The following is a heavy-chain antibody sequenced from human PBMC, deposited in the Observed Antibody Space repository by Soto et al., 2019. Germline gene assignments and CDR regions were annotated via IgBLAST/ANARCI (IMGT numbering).Heavy chain of an antibody. CDR2: IIPILGIA. Sequence: QVQLVQSGAEVKKPGSSVKVSCKASGGTFSSYTISWVRQAPGQGLEWMGRIIPILGIANYAQKFQGRVMITADKSTSTAYMELSSLRSEDTAVYYCARGSSAVLDYWGQGTLVTVSS. D-gene: IGHD6-13*01. J-gene: IGHJ4*02. V-gene: IGHV1-69*02. CDR3: ARGSSAVLDY. CDR1: GGTFSSYT.